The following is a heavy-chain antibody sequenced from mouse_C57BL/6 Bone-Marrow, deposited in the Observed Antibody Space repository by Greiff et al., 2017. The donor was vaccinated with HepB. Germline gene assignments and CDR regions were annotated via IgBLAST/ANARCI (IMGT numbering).Heavy chain of an antibody. D-gene: IGHD5-1*01. Sequence: VQLQQSGTVLARPGASVKMSCKTSGFNFTSYWMHWVKQRPGQGLEWIGAIYPGNSDTSYNQKFKGKAKLTAVTSASTAYMELSSLTNEDSAVYYCTVPIYYAMDYWGQGTSVTVSS. V-gene: IGHV1-5*01. CDR2: IYPGNSDT. J-gene: IGHJ4*01. CDR1: GFNFTSYW. CDR3: TVPIYYAMDY.